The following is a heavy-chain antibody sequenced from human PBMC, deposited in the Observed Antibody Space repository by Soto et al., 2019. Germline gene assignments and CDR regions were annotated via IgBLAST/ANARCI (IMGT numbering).Heavy chain of an antibody. CDR3: ARCIAAVGPIDY. Sequence: QVQLQESGPGLVKPSGTLSLTCAVSGGSISSSNWWSWVRQPPGKGLEWIGEIYPSGSTNYNPSLKSRVTISGDKSKNQVSLKLSSVTAADTAVYYCARCIAAVGPIDYWGQGTLVTVSS. J-gene: IGHJ4*02. D-gene: IGHD6-13*01. CDR1: GGSISSSNW. CDR2: IYPSGST. V-gene: IGHV4-4*02.